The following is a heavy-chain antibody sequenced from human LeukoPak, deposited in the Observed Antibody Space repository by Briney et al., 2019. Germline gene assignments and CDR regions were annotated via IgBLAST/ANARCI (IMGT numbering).Heavy chain of an antibody. CDR1: GFTFSSYW. D-gene: IGHD5-18*01. V-gene: IGHV3-7*01. CDR3: ARHLSGVTGYTYGRGIDY. CDR2: IKQDGSEK. J-gene: IGHJ4*02. Sequence: PGGSLRLSCAASGFTFSSYWMSWVRQAPGKGLEWVANIKQDGSEKYYVDSVKGRFTISRDNAKNSLYLQMNSLRAEDTAVYCCARHLSGVTGYTYGRGIDYWGQGTLVTVSS.